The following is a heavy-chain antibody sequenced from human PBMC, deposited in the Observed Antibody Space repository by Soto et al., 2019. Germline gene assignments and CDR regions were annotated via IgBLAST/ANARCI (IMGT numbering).Heavy chain of an antibody. CDR2: ISYSGST. CDR3: ASLVSQYYYCGMDV. V-gene: IGHV4-31*03. CDR1: GGSISSGGYY. J-gene: IGHJ6*02. Sequence: QVQLQESGPGLVKPSQTLSLTCTVSGGSISSGGYYWSRIRQHPGKGLEWIGYISYSGSTYYNPSLHSRGTISLDTSNNQCSLRLSSVTAADTAVYYCASLVSQYYYCGMDVWGQGATDTVS. D-gene: IGHD2-21*01.